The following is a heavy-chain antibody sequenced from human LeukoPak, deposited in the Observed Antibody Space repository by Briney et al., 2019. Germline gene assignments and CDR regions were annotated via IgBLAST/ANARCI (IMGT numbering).Heavy chain of an antibody. CDR3: AKAAGYYYYYYMDV. CDR1: GFTVTSNY. V-gene: IGHV3-53*01. CDR2: IYSGGST. J-gene: IGHJ6*03. Sequence: PGGSLRLSCAASGFTVTSNYMSWVRQAPGKGLEWVSVIYSGGSTYYADSVKGRFTISRDHSKNTLFLQMNSLRAEDTAVYYCAKAAGYYYYYYMDVWGKGTTVTVSS. D-gene: IGHD3-10*01.